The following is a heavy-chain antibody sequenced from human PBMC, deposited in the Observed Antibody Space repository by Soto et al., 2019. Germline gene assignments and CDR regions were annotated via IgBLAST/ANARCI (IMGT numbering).Heavy chain of an antibody. V-gene: IGHV1-18*01. CDR2: IIPYFGNT. J-gene: IGHJ3*02. CDR3: ARGANQFVWGSANPAFDI. CDR1: GYTFISYG. D-gene: IGHD3-16*01. Sequence: GASVKVSCKASGYTFISYGINWVRQAPGQGLEWMGGIIPYFGNTNYAQKFQGRITMTTDASTSTAYMELSSLRSEDTAGYYCARGANQFVWGSANPAFDIWGQGTLVTVSS.